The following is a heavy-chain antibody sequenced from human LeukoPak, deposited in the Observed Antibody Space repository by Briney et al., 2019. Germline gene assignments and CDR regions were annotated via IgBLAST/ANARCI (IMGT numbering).Heavy chain of an antibody. CDR2: INPNSGGS. CDR1: GYTFTAYY. CDR3: ARNLEYSSSSGAFDI. J-gene: IGHJ3*02. D-gene: IGHD6-6*01. V-gene: IGHV1-2*02. Sequence: ASVKGSCKASGYTFTAYYMHWVRQAPRQGLESMGWINPNSGGSNYAQKFQGRVTMTRDTSITTAYMELTRLTSDDTAMYYCARNLEYSSSSGAFDIWGQGTMVTVSS.